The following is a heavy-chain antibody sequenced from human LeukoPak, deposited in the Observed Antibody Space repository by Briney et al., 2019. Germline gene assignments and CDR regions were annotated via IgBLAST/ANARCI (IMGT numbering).Heavy chain of an antibody. Sequence: PGGSLRLSCAASGFTFSSYEMNWVRQAPGKGLGWVSYISSSGSTIYYADSVKGRFTISRDNAKNSLYLQMNSLRAEDTAVYYCARDIGFGEFNWFDPWGQGTLVTVSS. CDR1: GFTFSSYE. D-gene: IGHD3-10*01. J-gene: IGHJ5*02. CDR2: ISSSGSTI. CDR3: ARDIGFGEFNWFDP. V-gene: IGHV3-48*03.